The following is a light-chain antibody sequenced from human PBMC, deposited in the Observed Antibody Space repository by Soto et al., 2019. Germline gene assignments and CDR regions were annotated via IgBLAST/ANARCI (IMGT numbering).Light chain of an antibody. CDR3: QQFDSSPPRYT. J-gene: IGKJ2*01. CDR2: GAS. Sequence: EIVLTQSPGTLSSSPGERATLSCRASQSFNSNYFAWYQQKPGQAPRLLIYGASNRATGIPDRFSGSGSGTEFSLTISRLEPEDFAVYYCQQFDSSPPRYTFGQGTKLEI. V-gene: IGKV3-20*01. CDR1: QSFNSNY.